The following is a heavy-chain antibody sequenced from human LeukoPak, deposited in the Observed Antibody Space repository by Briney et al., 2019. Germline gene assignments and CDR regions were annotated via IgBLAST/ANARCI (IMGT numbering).Heavy chain of an antibody. V-gene: IGHV3-9*01. J-gene: IGHJ2*01. CDR1: GFTFDDYA. D-gene: IGHD2-21*02. Sequence: SLRPSCAASGFTFDDYAMHWVRQAPGKGLEWVSGISWNSGSIGYADSVKGRFTISRDNAKNSLYLQMNSLRAEDTALYYCAKAVSQVTWYFDLWGRGTLVTVSS. CDR3: AKAVSQVTWYFDL. CDR2: ISWNSGSI.